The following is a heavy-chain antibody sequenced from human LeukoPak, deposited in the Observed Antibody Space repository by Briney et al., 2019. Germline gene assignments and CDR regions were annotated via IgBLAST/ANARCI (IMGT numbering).Heavy chain of an antibody. J-gene: IGHJ1*01. CDR1: GGFISVSTHS. D-gene: IGHD6-13*01. CDR3: ARGYSSWNP. V-gene: IGHV4-61*05. CDR2: IYYSGST. Sequence: SETLSLTCTVSGGFISVSTHSWGWIRQPPGKGLEWIGYIYYSGSTNYNPSLKSRVTISVDTSKNQFSLKLSSVTAADTAVYYCARGYSSWNPWGQGTLVTVSS.